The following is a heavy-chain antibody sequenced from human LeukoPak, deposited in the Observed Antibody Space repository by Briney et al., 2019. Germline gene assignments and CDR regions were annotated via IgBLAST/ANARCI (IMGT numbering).Heavy chain of an antibody. V-gene: IGHV3-30*18. Sequence: PGRSLRLSCAASGFTFSSYGMHWVRQAPGKGLEWVAVISYDGSNKYYADSVKGRFTISRDNSKNTLYLQMNSLRAEDTAVYYCAKDPYSSSWPTLYYYYYMDVWGKGTTVTVSS. CDR1: GFTFSSYG. J-gene: IGHJ6*03. CDR2: ISYDGSNK. D-gene: IGHD6-13*01. CDR3: AKDPYSSSWPTLYYYYYMDV.